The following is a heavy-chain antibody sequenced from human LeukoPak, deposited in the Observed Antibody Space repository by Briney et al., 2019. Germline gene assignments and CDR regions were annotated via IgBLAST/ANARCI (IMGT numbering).Heavy chain of an antibody. J-gene: IGHJ4*02. Sequence: PGRSLRLSCAASGFTFSSYAMHWVRQAPGKGLEWVAVISYDGSNKYYADSVKGRFTISRDNSKNTLYLQMNSLRAEDTAVYYCAKDLISGDSSGVDYWGQGTLVTVSS. CDR1: GFTFSSYA. V-gene: IGHV3-30-3*01. CDR3: AKDLISGDSSGVDY. D-gene: IGHD3-22*01. CDR2: ISYDGSNK.